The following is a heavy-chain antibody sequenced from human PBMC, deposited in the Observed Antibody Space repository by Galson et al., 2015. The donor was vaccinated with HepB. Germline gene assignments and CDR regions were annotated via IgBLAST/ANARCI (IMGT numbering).Heavy chain of an antibody. CDR3: ARENFIVATNYYYGMDV. J-gene: IGHJ6*02. D-gene: IGHD5-12*01. CDR1: GFTFSSYW. Sequence: SLRLSCAASGFTFSSYWMSWVRQAPGKGLEWVANIKQDGSEKYYVDSVKGRFTISRDNAKNSLYLQMNSLRAEDTAVYYCARENFIVATNYYYGMDVWGQGTTVTVSS. V-gene: IGHV3-7*01. CDR2: IKQDGSEK.